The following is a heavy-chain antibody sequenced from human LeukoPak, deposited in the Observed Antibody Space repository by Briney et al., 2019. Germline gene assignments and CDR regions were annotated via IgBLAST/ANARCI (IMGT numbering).Heavy chain of an antibody. CDR1: GGSISSYY. V-gene: IGHV4-59*01. J-gene: IGHJ4*02. Sequence: SETLSLTCTVSGGSISSYYWSWIRQPPGKGLEWIGYVHYSGSTNYNPSLKSRVAISVDTSKNQFSLKLSSVTAADTAVYYCARVTGYIIEDYFDYWGQGTLVTVSS. CDR3: ARVTGYIIEDYFDY. D-gene: IGHD6-13*01. CDR2: VHYSGST.